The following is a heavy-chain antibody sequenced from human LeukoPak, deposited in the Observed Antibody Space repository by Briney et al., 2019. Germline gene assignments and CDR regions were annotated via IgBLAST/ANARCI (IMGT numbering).Heavy chain of an antibody. CDR1: GFTFDAFG. J-gene: IGHJ4*02. D-gene: IGHD7-27*01. V-gene: IGHV3-20*04. CDR2: IGGDAGST. CDR3: ARVWAWGSGNYFDN. Sequence: GGSLRLSCAASGFTFDAFGMTWVRQAPGKGLEWVSAIGGDAGSTGYADSVKGRFTISRDNAKNSLYLQMNSLRVEDTALYYCARVWAWGSGNYFDNWGQGTLVTVSS.